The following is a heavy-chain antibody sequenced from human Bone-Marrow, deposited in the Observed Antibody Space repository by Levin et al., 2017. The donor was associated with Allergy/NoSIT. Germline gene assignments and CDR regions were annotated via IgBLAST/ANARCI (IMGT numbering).Heavy chain of an antibody. D-gene: IGHD6-6*01. CDR1: GFTFSSYG. J-gene: IGHJ3*02. CDR2: IWYDGSNK. Sequence: SCAASGFTFSSYGMHWVRQAPGKGLEWVAVIWYDGSNKYYADSVKGRFTISRDNSKNTLYLQMNSLRAEDTAVYYCARDGLDDAFDIWGQGTMVTVSS. V-gene: IGHV3-33*01. CDR3: ARDGLDDAFDI.